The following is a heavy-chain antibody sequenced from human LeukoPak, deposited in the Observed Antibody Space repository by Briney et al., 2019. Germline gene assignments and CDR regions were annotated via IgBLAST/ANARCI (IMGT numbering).Heavy chain of an antibody. J-gene: IGHJ3*02. V-gene: IGHV3-15*01. CDR2: VKTKTDGGTK. CDR1: GFTFSSYA. Sequence: GGSLRLFCAASGFTFSSYAMSCVREARGRGLEWVGRVKTKTDGGTKEYVAPVKGRFNISRDDSTQTLYMHMKSLKIDDTAVYYCTTDRITRRRFAMDDAFDIWGQGTMVTVSS. CDR3: TTDRITRRRFAMDDAFDI. D-gene: IGHD3-10*01.